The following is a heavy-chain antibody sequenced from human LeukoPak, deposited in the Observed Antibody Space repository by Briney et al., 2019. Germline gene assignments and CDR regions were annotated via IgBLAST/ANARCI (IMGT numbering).Heavy chain of an antibody. J-gene: IGHJ4*02. D-gene: IGHD6-19*01. CDR3: TKATQWLAFDY. CDR2: IYNSGTT. CDR1: GGSISRHF. V-gene: IGHV4-59*11. Sequence: PSETLSLTCTVSGGSISRHFWRWIRQPPGKGLEWIGNIYNSGTTNYNPSLKSGVTMSVDTSKNQLSLQLTSVTAADTAVYYCTKATQWLAFDYWGRGTLVTVSS.